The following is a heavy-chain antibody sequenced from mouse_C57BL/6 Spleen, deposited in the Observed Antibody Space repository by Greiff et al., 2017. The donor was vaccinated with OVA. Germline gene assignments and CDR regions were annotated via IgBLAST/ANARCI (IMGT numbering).Heavy chain of an antibody. CDR3: ARGRGVSGLFDY. V-gene: IGHV1-64*01. CDR1: GYTFTSYW. J-gene: IGHJ2*01. Sequence: QVQLQQPGAELVKPGASVKLSCKASGYTFTSYWMHWVKQRPGQGLEWIGMIHPNSGSTNYNEKFKSKATLTVDKSSSTAYMQHSSRTSEDSAVYYCARGRGVSGLFDYWGQGTTLTVSS. CDR2: IHPNSGST.